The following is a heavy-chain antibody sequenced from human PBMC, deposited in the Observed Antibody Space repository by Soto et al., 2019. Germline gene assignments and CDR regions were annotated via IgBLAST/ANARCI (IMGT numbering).Heavy chain of an antibody. CDR1: GFTFNTHW. J-gene: IGHJ4*02. D-gene: IGHD1-26*01. CDR2: IYFDGITT. V-gene: IGHV3-74*01. Sequence: RRLSFTASGFTFNTHWMHWVRQAPGKGLVWVSRIYFDGITTNYADSVKGRLTVSRDNAKNTVYLHVNTLRDEDTAVYYCARGGAMGVDYWGQGTLVTVSS. CDR3: ARGGAMGVDY.